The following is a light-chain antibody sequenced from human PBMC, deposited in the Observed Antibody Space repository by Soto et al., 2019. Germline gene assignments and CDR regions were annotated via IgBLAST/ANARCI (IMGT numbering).Light chain of an antibody. V-gene: IGLV2-8*01. Sequence: QSALTQPPSASGSPGQSVTISCTGTSSDVGGYNYVSWYQHHPGKAPKLMIYEVTKRPSGVPDRFSGSKSANTASLTVSGLQAEDEADYYCNSYAGSNNWVFGGGTKVTVL. CDR2: EVT. CDR1: SSDVGGYNY. J-gene: IGLJ3*02. CDR3: NSYAGSNNWV.